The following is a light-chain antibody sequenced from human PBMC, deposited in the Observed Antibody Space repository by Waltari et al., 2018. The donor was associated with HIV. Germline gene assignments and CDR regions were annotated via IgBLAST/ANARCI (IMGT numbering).Light chain of an antibody. CDR1: CSNIAPGYA. Sequence: QSVLTQPPSVSAAPGQRVTISSTGDCSNIAPGYAVACYQQLPGTAPKPLISDNVNRPSGVPDRFSESTSGTSASLSITGLQAEDEADYYCHSYDRGLGGSVFGGGTKVTVL. CDR3: HSYDRGLGGSV. CDR2: DNV. V-gene: IGLV1-40*01. J-gene: IGLJ3*02.